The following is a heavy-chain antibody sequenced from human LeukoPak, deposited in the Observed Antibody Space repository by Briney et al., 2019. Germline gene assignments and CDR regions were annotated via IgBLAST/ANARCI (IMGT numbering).Heavy chain of an antibody. CDR3: AREAVAGTGFDY. CDR2: ISGSGGNT. V-gene: IGHV3-23*01. CDR1: GFTFSTYA. J-gene: IGHJ4*02. D-gene: IGHD6-19*01. Sequence: GGSLRLSCAASGFTFSTYAMSWVRQAPGKGLEWVSGISGSGGNTHYADSVKGRVTISRDNSKNTLYLQMNSLRAEDTAVYYCAREAVAGTGFDYWGQGTLVTVSS.